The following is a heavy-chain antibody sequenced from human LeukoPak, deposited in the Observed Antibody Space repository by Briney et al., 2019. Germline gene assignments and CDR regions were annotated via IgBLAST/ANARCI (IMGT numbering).Heavy chain of an antibody. CDR1: GYSISSGYY. D-gene: IGHD2-8*01. J-gene: IGHJ4*02. CDR3: ASSTTALGGYAVNDY. V-gene: IGHV4-38-2*02. Sequence: SETLSLTCTVSGYSISSGYYWGWIRQPPGKGLEWIGSIYHSGSTYYNPSLKSRVTISVDTSKNQFSLKLSSVTAADTAVYYCASSTTALGGYAVNDYWGQGTLVTVSS. CDR2: IYHSGST.